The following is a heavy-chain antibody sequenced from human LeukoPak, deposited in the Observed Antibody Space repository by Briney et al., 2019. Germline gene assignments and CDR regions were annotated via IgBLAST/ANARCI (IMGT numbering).Heavy chain of an antibody. V-gene: IGHV1-69*01. J-gene: IGHJ1*01. CDR2: IIPIFGTA. Sequence: SVKVSCKASGGTFSSYAISWVRQAPGQGLEWMGGIIPIFGTANYAQKFQGRVTITADESTSTAYMELSSLRSEDTAVYYCARFFSESSGWYGGVQHWGQGTLVTVSS. D-gene: IGHD6-19*01. CDR3: ARFFSESSGWYGGVQH. CDR1: GGTFSSYA.